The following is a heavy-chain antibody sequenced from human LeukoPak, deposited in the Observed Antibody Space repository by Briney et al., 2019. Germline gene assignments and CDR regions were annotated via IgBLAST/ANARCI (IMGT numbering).Heavy chain of an antibody. CDR2: ISSNGGST. V-gene: IGHV3-64*01. Sequence: PGGSLRLSCAASGFTFSSYAMHWVRQAPGKGLEYVSAISSNGGSTYYANSVKGRFTISRDNSKNTLYLQMGSLRAEDMAVYYCARSPLVTATHFDYWGQGTLVTVSS. D-gene: IGHD2-21*02. CDR1: GFTFSSYA. J-gene: IGHJ4*02. CDR3: ARSPLVTATHFDY.